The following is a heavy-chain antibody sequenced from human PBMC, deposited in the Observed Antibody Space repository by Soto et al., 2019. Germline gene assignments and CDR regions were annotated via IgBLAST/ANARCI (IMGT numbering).Heavy chain of an antibody. J-gene: IGHJ6*02. CDR3: ARGPYYGMDV. V-gene: IGHV4-61*01. CDR1: GGSVSSGSYY. CDR2: IYYSGST. Sequence: QVQLQESGPGLVKPSETLSLTCTVSGGSVSSGSYYWSWIRQPPGKGLEWIGYIYYSGSTNYNPSLKSRVTISVDTSKNQFSLKLSSVTAADTAVYYCARGPYYGMDVWGQGTTVTVSS.